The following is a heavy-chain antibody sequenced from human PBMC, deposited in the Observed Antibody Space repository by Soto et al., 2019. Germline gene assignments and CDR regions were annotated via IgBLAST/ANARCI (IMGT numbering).Heavy chain of an antibody. J-gene: IGHJ3*02. V-gene: IGHV4-34*01. D-gene: IGHD3-10*01. CDR2: INHSGST. CDR1: GGSFSGYY. CDR3: ARRKAYYYGSGSYAFDI. Sequence: SETLSLTCAVYGGSFSGYYWSWIRQPPGKGLEWIGEINHSGSTNYNPSLKSRVTISVDTSKNQFSLKLSSVTAADTAVYYCARRKAYYYGSGSYAFDIWGQGTMVTVSS.